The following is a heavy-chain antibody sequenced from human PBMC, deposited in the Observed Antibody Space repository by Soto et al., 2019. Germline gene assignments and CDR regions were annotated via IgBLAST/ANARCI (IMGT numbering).Heavy chain of an antibody. CDR1: GGSFSGYY. Sequence: QVQLQQWGAGLLKPSETLSLTCAVYGGSFSGYYWSWIRQPPGKGLEWIGEINHSGSTNYNPSLKRRVTISVDMSTNQFSLKLSSVTAADTAVYYCARDYYDSSGRPAIDYWGQGTLVTVSS. V-gene: IGHV4-34*01. D-gene: IGHD3-22*01. CDR2: INHSGST. J-gene: IGHJ4*02. CDR3: ARDYYDSSGRPAIDY.